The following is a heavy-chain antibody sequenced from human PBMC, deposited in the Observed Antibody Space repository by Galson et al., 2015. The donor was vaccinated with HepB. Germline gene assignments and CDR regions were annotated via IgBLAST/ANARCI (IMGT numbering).Heavy chain of an antibody. CDR1: GFTFSNGG. D-gene: IGHD3-10*01. CDR2: IKNKAKGGTT. Sequence: SLRLSCAASGFTFSNGGMSWVRPAPGEGVGWVGHIKNKAKGGTTDYAAPVKGRFAISRDDSKNTLYLEMNSLRTEDTAVYYCSLVGMGRHKPFDYWGQGALLTVSS. V-gene: IGHV3-15*01. CDR3: SLVGMGRHKPFDY. J-gene: IGHJ4*02.